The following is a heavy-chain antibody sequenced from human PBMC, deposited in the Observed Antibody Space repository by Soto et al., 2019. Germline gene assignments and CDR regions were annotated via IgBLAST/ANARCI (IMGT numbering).Heavy chain of an antibody. CDR1: GFTFSSFA. V-gene: IGHV3-23*01. CDR3: AKVAGRDGYYNYYMDV. Sequence: EVQVLESGGGLVQPGGSLRLSCAASGFTFSSFAMSWVRQAPGKGLDWVSAITASGSATYYADSVKGRFTISRASSKNTLYLQMYSLRAEDTAVYYCAKVAGRDGYYNYYMDVWGKGTTVTVSS. D-gene: IGHD3-10*01. J-gene: IGHJ6*03. CDR2: ITASGSAT.